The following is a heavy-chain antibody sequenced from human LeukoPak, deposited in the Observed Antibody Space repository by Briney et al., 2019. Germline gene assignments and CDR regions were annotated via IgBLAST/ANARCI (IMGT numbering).Heavy chain of an antibody. V-gene: IGHV1-58*01. CDR2: IVVGSGNT. CDR1: GFTFTSSA. CDR3: AAVGPILKAFDY. Sequence: SVKVSCKASGFTFTSSAVQWVRQARGQRHEWIGWIVVGSGNTNYAQKFQERVTITRDMSTSTAYMELSSLRSEDTAMYYCAAVGPILKAFDYWGQGTLVTVSS. J-gene: IGHJ4*02.